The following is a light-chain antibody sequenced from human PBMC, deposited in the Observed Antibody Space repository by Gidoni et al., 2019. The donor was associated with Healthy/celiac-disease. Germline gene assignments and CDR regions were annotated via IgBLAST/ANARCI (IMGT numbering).Light chain of an antibody. J-gene: IGKJ1*01. CDR3: QQYYSTLRT. CDR2: WAS. CDR1: QSVLYSSNNKNY. V-gene: IGKV4-1*01. Sequence: DIVMTQSPDSLAVSLGERATINCKSSQSVLYSSNNKNYLACDQQKPGQPPKLLIYWASTRESGVPDRFSGSGSGTDFTLTISSLQAEDVAVYYCQQYYSTLRTFGQGTKVEIK.